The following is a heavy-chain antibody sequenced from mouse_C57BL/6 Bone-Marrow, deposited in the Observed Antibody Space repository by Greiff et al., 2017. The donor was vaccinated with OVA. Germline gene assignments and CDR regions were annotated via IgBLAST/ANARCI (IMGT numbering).Heavy chain of an antibody. CDR1: GFSFNTYA. V-gene: IGHV10-1*01. Sequence: EVQLQESGGGLVQPKGSLKLSCAASGFSFNTYAMNWVRQAPGKGLEWVARIRSKSNNYATYYADSVKDRFTISRDASESMHKLQMNNMETEATAMYCGMGDDDSGFAYWGQGTLVTVSA. J-gene: IGHJ3*01. D-gene: IGHD2-12*01. CDR2: IRSKSNNYAT. CDR3: MGDDDSGFAY.